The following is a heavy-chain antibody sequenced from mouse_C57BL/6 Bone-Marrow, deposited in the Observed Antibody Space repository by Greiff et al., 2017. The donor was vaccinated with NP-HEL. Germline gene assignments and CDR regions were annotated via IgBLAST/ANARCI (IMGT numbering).Heavy chain of an antibody. CDR2: ISDGGSYT. CDR1: GFTFSSYA. Sequence: EVKLVESGGGLVKPGGSLKLSCAASGFTFSSYAMSWVRQTPEKRLEWVATISDGGSYTYYPDNVKGRFTISRDNAKNNLNLQMSHLKSEDTAMYYCARDNYSNYGAMDYWGQGTSVTVSS. J-gene: IGHJ4*01. D-gene: IGHD2-5*01. V-gene: IGHV5-4*01. CDR3: ARDNYSNYGAMDY.